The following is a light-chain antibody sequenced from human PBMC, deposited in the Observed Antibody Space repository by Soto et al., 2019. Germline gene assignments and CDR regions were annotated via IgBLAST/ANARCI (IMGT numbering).Light chain of an antibody. V-gene: IGKV3-20*01. CDR3: QQYGSSSWT. CDR2: GAS. CDR1: QSVSSSY. Sequence: VLTQSPGTLSLSPGERATLSCRASQSVSSSYLAWYQHKPGQAPRLLIYGASSRATGIPDRFSGSGSGTDFTLTISRLEPEDFAVYYCQQYGSSSWTFGQGTKVDIK. J-gene: IGKJ1*01.